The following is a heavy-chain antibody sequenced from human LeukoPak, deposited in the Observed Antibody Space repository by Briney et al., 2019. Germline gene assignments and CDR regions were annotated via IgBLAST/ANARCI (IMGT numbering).Heavy chain of an antibody. CDR3: AKDPDDYYDSSGYFDY. D-gene: IGHD3-22*01. Sequence: GGSLRLSCAASGFTFSSYAMSWVRQAPGKGLEWVSAISGSGGSTYYADSVKGRFTISRDNSKNTLYLQMNSLRAEDTAVYYCAKDPDDYYDSSGYFDYWGQGTLVTVSS. CDR1: GFTFSSYA. V-gene: IGHV3-23*01. CDR2: ISGSGGST. J-gene: IGHJ4*02.